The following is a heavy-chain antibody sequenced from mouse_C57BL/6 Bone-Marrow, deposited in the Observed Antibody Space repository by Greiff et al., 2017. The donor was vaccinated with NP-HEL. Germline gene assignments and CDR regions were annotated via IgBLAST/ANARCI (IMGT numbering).Heavy chain of an antibody. CDR2: INPYNGGT. V-gene: IGHV1-19*01. J-gene: IGHJ2*01. D-gene: IGHD1-1*01. Sequence: SGPVLVKPGASVKMSCKASGYTFTDYYMNWVKQSHGKSLEWIGVINPYNGGTSYNQKFKGKATLTVDKSSSTAYMELNSLTSEDSAVYYCARWVTTVVFDYWGQGTTLTVSS. CDR1: GYTFTDYY. CDR3: ARWVTTVVFDY.